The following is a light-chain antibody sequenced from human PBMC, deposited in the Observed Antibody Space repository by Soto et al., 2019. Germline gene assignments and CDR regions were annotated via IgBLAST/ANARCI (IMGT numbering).Light chain of an antibody. CDR3: VLFMGSGIPV. V-gene: IGLV8-61*01. Sequence: QTVVTQEPSFSVSPGGTVTLTCGLNSGSVSTTYYPSWYQQTPGQAPRTLIHSTNTRSSGVPDRFSGSILGDKAALTITGTQADDESDYYCVLFMGSGIPVFGGGTKLTVL. CDR2: STN. J-gene: IGLJ2*01. CDR1: SGSVSTTYY.